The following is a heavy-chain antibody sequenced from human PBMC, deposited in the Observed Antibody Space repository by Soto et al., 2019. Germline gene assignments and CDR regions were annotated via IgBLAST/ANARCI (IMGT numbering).Heavy chain of an antibody. D-gene: IGHD2-8*01. CDR2: IIPIFGTA. CDR1: GGTFSSYA. V-gene: IGHV1-69*13. CDR3: ARESVRAPLLNRYYYYGMDA. Sequence: SVKVSCKASGGTFSSYAISWVRQAPGQGLEWMGGIIPIFGTANYAQKFQGRVTITADESTSTAYMELSSLGSEDTAVYYCARESVRAPLLNRYYYYGMDAWGQGTKVTVYS. J-gene: IGHJ6*02.